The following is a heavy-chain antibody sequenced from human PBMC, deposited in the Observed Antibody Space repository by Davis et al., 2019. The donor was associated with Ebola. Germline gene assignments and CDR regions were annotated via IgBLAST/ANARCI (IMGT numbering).Heavy chain of an antibody. D-gene: IGHD6-13*01. CDR3: AKDYSSSWYFWFDP. CDR2: ISSSSSYI. Sequence: PGGSLRLSCAASGFTFSSYSMNWVRQAPGKRLEWVSSISSSSSYIYYADSVKGRFTISRDNSKNTLYLQMNSLRAEDTAVYYCAKDYSSSWYFWFDPWGQGTLVTVSS. CDR1: GFTFSSYS. V-gene: IGHV3-21*01. J-gene: IGHJ5*02.